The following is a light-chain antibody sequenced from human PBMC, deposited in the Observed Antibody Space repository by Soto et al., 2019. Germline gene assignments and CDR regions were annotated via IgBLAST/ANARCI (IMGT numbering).Light chain of an antibody. CDR1: SRDVGGYNY. J-gene: IGLJ2*01. Sequence: QSALTQPPSASGSPGQSVTISCTGTSRDVGGYNYVSWYQQHPGKVPKLIIHEVTKRPSGVPDRFSGSKSGNTASLTVSGLQAEDEAYYYRCTYGGNSNWIFGGGTKLTVL. CDR3: CTYGGNSNWI. CDR2: EVT. V-gene: IGLV2-8*01.